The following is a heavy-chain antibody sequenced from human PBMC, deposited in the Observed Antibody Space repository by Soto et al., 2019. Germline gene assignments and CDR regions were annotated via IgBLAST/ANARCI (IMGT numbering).Heavy chain of an antibody. CDR3: ARVTSIAGTLWFDY. D-gene: IGHD6-6*01. Sequence: ASVKVSCKASGYTFTSYGISWLRQAPGQGLEWMGWISAYNGNTNYAQKLQGRVTMTTDTSTSTAYMELRSLRSDDTAVYYCARVTSIAGTLWFDYWGQGTLVTVSS. CDR1: GYTFTSYG. V-gene: IGHV1-18*04. CDR2: ISAYNGNT. J-gene: IGHJ4*02.